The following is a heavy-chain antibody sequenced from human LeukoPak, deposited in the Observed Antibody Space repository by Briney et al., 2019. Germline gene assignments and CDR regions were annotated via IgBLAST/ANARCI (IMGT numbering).Heavy chain of an antibody. CDR3: ARDLGIFGVVITYFDY. Sequence: PGRSLRLSCAASGFTFSSYSMNWVRQAPGKGLEWVSYISSSSTIYYADSVKGRFTISRDNAKNSLYLQMNSLRAEDTAVYYCARDLGIFGVVITYFDYWGQGTLVTVSS. D-gene: IGHD3-3*01. V-gene: IGHV3-48*01. CDR2: ISSSSTI. J-gene: IGHJ4*02. CDR1: GFTFSSYS.